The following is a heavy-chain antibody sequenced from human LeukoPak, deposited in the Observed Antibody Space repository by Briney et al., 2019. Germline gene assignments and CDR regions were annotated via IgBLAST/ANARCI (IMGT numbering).Heavy chain of an antibody. J-gene: IGHJ6*02. D-gene: IGHD2-2*01. CDR3: ARDPYNIVVVPAAIRYYYGMDV. CDR2: IWYDGSNK. Sequence: GGSLRLSCAASGFTFSSYGMHWVRQAPGKGLEWVAVIWYDGSNKYYADSVKGRFPISRDNSKNTLYLQMNSVRVEDTAVYYCARDPYNIVVVPAAIRYYYGMDVWGQGTTVTVSS. CDR1: GFTFSSYG. V-gene: IGHV3-33*01.